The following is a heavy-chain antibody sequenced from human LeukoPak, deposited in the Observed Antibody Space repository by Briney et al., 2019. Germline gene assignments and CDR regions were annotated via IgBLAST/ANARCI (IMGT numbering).Heavy chain of an antibody. CDR3: ARDHTVTSWAGSVPYSDY. V-gene: IGHV1-18*01. Sequence: GASVKVSCKASGYTFTSYGISWVRQAPGQGLEWMGWISAYNGNTNYAQKLQGRVTMTTDTPTSTVYMELRSLTCDDTAVYYCARDHTVTSWAGSVPYSDYWGQGTLVTVSS. CDR2: ISAYNGNT. J-gene: IGHJ4*02. D-gene: IGHD4-17*01. CDR1: GYTFTSYG.